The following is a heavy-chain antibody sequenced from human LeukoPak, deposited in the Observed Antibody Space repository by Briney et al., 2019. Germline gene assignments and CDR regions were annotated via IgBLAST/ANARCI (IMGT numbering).Heavy chain of an antibody. D-gene: IGHD2-21*01. CDR3: ARDFSGDSRIDY. V-gene: IGHV3-30-3*01. J-gene: IGHJ4*02. Sequence: GRSLRLSCAASGFTFSSYAMHCVRQAPGKGVEWVAVISYDAYNEYYADSVKGRFTISRDNSKNTLYLQMNSLRAEDTAVYYCARDFSGDSRIDYWGQGTLVTVSS. CDR1: GFTFSSYA. CDR2: ISYDAYNE.